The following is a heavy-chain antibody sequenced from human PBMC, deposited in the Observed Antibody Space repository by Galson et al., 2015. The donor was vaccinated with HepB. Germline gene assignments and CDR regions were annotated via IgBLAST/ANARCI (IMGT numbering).Heavy chain of an antibody. V-gene: IGHV1-24*01. CDR1: GYTLTELS. J-gene: IGHJ4*02. Sequence: SVKVSCKVSGYTLTELSMHWVRQAPGKGLEWMGGFDPEDGETIYAQKFQGRVTMTEVTSTDTACMELSSLRSEDTAVYYCATRGGGTIEALDYWGQGTLVTVSS. CDR3: ATRGGGTIEALDY. CDR2: FDPEDGET. D-gene: IGHD1-1*01.